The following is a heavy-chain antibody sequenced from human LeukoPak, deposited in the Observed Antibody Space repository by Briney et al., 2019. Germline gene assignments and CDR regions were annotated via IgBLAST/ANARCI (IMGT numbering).Heavy chain of an antibody. V-gene: IGHV1-18*01. CDR1: GYTFTSYG. J-gene: IGHJ3*02. D-gene: IGHD4-23*01. CDR3: ARADDYGGNPGAFDI. Sequence: GAPVKVSCKASGYTFTSYGISWVRQAPGQGLEWMGWISAYNGNTNYAQKLQGRVTMTTDTSTSTAYMELRSLTSDDTALYYCARADDYGGNPGAFDIWGQGTMVTVSS. CDR2: ISAYNGNT.